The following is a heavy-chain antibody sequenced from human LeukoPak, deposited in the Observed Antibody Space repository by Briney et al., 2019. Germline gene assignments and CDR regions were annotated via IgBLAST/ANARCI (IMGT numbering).Heavy chain of an antibody. D-gene: IGHD3-22*01. Sequence: PSETLSLTCTVSGGSISSSNYYWGWIRQPPGKGLEWIGTIYYSGSTYYNPSLKSRVTISVDTSKNQFSLKLSSVTAADTAVYYCARASYYDSSGYSYFDYWGQGTLVTVSS. CDR3: ARASYYDSSGYSYFDY. CDR1: GGSISSSNYY. V-gene: IGHV4-39*07. CDR2: IYYSGST. J-gene: IGHJ4*02.